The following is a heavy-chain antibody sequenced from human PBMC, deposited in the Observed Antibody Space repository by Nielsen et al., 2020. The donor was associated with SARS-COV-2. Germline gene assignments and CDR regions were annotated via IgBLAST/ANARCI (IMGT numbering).Heavy chain of an antibody. Sequence: ETLSLTCTVSGGSISSYYWSWVRQAPGKGLEWVSAISGSGSSTYYADSVKGRFTISRDNSKNTLYLQMNSLRAEDTAVYYCAKDGYNYDYFDYWGQGTLVTVSS. V-gene: IGHV3-23*01. J-gene: IGHJ4*02. CDR3: AKDGYNYDYFDY. D-gene: IGHD5-24*01. CDR2: ISGSGSST. CDR1: GGSISSYY.